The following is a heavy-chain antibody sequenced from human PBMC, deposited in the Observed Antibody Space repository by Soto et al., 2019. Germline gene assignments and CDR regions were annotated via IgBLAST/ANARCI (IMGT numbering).Heavy chain of an antibody. CDR1: GYTFTSYG. Sequence: GASVKVSCKTSGYTFTSYGIAWVRQAPGQGLEWMGWISTSKGNTNYAQKFQGRVTMTTDTSTSTAYMELRSLRSDDTAVYYCAARSPAFDFWGQGTLVTVS. CDR3: AARSPAFDF. J-gene: IGHJ4*02. V-gene: IGHV1-18*01. CDR2: ISTSKGNT.